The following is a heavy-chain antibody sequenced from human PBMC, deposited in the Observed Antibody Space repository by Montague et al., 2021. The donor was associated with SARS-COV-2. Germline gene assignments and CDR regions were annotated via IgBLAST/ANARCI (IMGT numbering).Heavy chain of an antibody. CDR1: GGSISSSSYY. CDR3: ARAVIYGGYAFAYFDF. D-gene: IGHD5-12*01. Sequence: TLSLTCTVSGGSISSSSYYWGWIRQPAGKGLEWIGRVYTTGSTNYNPSLKSRVTISGDTSRNQFSLRLTSMTAADTAMYYCARAVIYGGYAFAYFDFWGQGVLVTVSS. CDR2: VYTTGST. V-gene: IGHV4-61*02. J-gene: IGHJ4*02.